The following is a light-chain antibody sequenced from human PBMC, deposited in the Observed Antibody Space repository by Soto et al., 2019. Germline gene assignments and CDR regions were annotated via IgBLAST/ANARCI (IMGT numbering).Light chain of an antibody. CDR1: SSDVGGYNY. V-gene: IGLV2-11*01. J-gene: IGLJ1*01. CDR2: DVS. Sequence: QSALTQPRSVSGSPGQSVTISCTGTSSDVGGYNYVSWYQQHPGKAPKLMIYDVSKRPSGVPDRFSGSKSGNTASLTISGLQAEDEAYYYCSSYAGSYVFGTGTKLTVL. CDR3: SSYAGSYV.